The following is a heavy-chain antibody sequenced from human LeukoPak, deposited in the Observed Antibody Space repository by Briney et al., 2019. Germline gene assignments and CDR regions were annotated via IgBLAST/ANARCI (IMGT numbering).Heavy chain of an antibody. V-gene: IGHV1-8*01. Sequence: ASVKVSCKASGYTFTSYDINWVRQATGQGLEWMGWMNPNSGNTGYAQKFQGRVTMTRNTSISTAYMELSSLRSEDTAVYYCARARGYYDFWSGSIAFDIWGQGTMVTVSS. CDR2: MNPNSGNT. J-gene: IGHJ3*02. D-gene: IGHD3-3*01. CDR3: ARARGYYDFWSGSIAFDI. CDR1: GYTFTSYD.